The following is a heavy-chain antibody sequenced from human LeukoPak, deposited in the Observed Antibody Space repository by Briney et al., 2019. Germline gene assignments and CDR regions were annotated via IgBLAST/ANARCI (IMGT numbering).Heavy chain of an antibody. CDR1: GGTFSSYA. D-gene: IGHD5-12*01. V-gene: IGHV1-69*05. CDR3: ARDGRYSGYDWGPSTLNSDFDY. Sequence: GASVKVSCKASGGTFSSYAISWVRQAPGQGLEWMGGIIPIFGTANYAQKFQGRVTMTRDMSTSTVYMELSRLRSDDTAVYYCARDGRYSGYDWGPSTLNSDFDYWGQGTLVTVSS. CDR2: IIPIFGTA. J-gene: IGHJ4*02.